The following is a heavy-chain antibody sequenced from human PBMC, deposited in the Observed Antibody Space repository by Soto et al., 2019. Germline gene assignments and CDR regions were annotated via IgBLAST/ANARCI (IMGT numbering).Heavy chain of an antibody. V-gene: IGHV1-69*13. D-gene: IGHD3-16*02. J-gene: IGHJ4*02. CDR3: ARVWGFNSGTLSFNY. CDR1: GGTFSSYA. Sequence: ASVKVSCKASGGTFSSYAISWVQQAPGQGLEWMGGIIPIFGTANYAQKFQGRVTITADESTSTAYMELSSLRSEDTAVYYCARVWGFNSGTLSFNYWGQGXLVTVSS. CDR2: IIPIFGTA.